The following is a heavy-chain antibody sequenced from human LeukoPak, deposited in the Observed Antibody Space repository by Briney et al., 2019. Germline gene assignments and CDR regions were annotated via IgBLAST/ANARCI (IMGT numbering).Heavy chain of an antibody. V-gene: IGHV3-53*01. CDR1: GFSFSSYA. CDR3: ARDGNDYGDYEYFQH. J-gene: IGHJ1*01. CDR2: IYSGGST. D-gene: IGHD4-17*01. Sequence: GGSLRLSCAASGFSFSSYAMSWVRQAPGKGLEWVSVIYSGGSTYYADSVKGRFTISRDNSKNTLYLQMNSLRAEDTAVYYCARDGNDYGDYEYFQHWGQGTLVTVSS.